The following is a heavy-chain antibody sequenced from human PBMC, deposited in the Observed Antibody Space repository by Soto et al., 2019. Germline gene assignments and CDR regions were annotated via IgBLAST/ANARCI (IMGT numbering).Heavy chain of an antibody. D-gene: IGHD2-15*01. Sequence: QVQLVQSGAEVKKPGASVKVSCKASGYTFTSYAMNWVRQAPGQRLEWMGWINAGNGNTKYSQKFQGRVTITRDTSASTSYMELSSLRSEDTAVYYCARDSEAAVLALFDPWGQGTLVTVSS. J-gene: IGHJ5*02. CDR2: INAGNGNT. CDR1: GYTFTSYA. V-gene: IGHV1-3*01. CDR3: ARDSEAAVLALFDP.